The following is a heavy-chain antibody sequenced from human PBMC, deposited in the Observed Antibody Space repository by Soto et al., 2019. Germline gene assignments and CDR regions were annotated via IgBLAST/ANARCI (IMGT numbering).Heavy chain of an antibody. CDR1: GFTFSSYA. J-gene: IGHJ4*02. CDR2: ISSNGGST. D-gene: IGHD5-18*01. Sequence: GGSLRLSCSASGFTFSSYAMHWVRQAPGKGLEYVSSISSNGGSTYYADSVKGRFTISRDNSKNTLYLQMSSLRAGAAAVYYCVKVPVGYSYDCDYHYDHWGPGTLATVPS. V-gene: IGHV3-64D*08. CDR3: VKVPVGYSYDCDYHYDH.